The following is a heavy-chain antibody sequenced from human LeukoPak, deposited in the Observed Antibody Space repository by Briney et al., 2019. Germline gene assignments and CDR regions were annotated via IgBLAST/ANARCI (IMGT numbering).Heavy chain of an antibody. V-gene: IGHV3-74*01. Sequence: GGSLRLSCADSGFTFSSYWMHWLRQEPRKGLVWVSRISTDGSSRSYADSVKGRFTISRDNGKNTLYLQMNSLRAEDTAVYYCASYLTSISSGMDVWGQGAPVTVSS. CDR1: GFTFSSYW. CDR2: ISTDGSSR. CDR3: ASYLTSISSGMDV. J-gene: IGHJ6*02. D-gene: IGHD2/OR15-2a*01.